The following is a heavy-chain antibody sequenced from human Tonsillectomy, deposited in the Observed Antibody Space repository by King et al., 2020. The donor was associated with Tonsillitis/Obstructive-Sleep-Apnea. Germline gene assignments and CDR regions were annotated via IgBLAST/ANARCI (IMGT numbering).Heavy chain of an antibody. CDR2: ISYDGSNK. CDR3: ARDGLRGLVRKNAFDI. CDR1: GFTFSSYA. V-gene: IGHV3-30*01. J-gene: IGHJ3*02. Sequence: VQLVESGGGVVQPGRSLRLSCAASGFTFSSYAMHWVRQAPGKGLEWVAVISYDGSNKYYADSVKGRFTISRDNSKNTLYLQMNSLRAEDTAVYYCARDGLRGLVRKNAFDIWGQGTMVTVSS. D-gene: IGHD6-19*01.